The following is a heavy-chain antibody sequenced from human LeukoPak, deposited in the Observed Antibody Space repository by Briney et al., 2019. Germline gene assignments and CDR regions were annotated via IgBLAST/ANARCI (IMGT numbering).Heavy chain of an antibody. CDR3: ARDIITRNAFDI. J-gene: IGHJ3*02. Sequence: GGSLRLSCVGSGFTFSSYWMHWVRQDPRKGLVWVSRINGDGRNISYADSVRGRFTISRDNAKNTLYLQMNSLRAEDTAVYYCARDIITRNAFDIWGQGTMVTVPS. CDR2: INGDGRNI. D-gene: IGHD3-10*01. CDR1: GFTFSSYW. V-gene: IGHV3-74*01.